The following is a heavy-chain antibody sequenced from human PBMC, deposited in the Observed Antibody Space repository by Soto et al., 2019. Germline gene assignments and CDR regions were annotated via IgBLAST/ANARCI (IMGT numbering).Heavy chain of an antibody. Sequence: ASVKVSCKASGYTFTSYGISWVRQAPGQGLGWMGWINPNSGGTNYAQKFQGWVTMTRDTSISTAYMELSRLRSDDTAVYYCARDRGVALGMDVWGQGTTVTVSS. J-gene: IGHJ6*02. CDR2: INPNSGGT. D-gene: IGHD3-10*01. CDR1: GYTFTSYG. CDR3: ARDRGVALGMDV. V-gene: IGHV1-2*04.